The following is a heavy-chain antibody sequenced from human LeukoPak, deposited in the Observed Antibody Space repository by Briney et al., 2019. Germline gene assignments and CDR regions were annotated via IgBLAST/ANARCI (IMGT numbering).Heavy chain of an antibody. V-gene: IGHV4-59*01. Sequence: SETLSLTCSASGDSISSYYWSWIRQPPGKGLEWIGYIYYSGSTNYNPSLKSRVTISVDTSKNQFSLKLSSVTAADTAVYYCARYNYDFWSGYSKWFDPWGQGTLVTVSS. CDR1: GDSISSYY. CDR2: IYYSGST. D-gene: IGHD3-3*01. CDR3: ARYNYDFWSGYSKWFDP. J-gene: IGHJ5*02.